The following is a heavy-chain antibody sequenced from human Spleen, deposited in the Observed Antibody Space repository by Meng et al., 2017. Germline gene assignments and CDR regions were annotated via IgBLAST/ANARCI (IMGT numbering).Heavy chain of an antibody. V-gene: IGHV1-18*01. CDR1: GYTYTDYQ. D-gene: IGHD6-19*01. Sequence: VQLVQSGAEVKKPGASVKLSCKAAGYTYTDYQTDWVRQAPGQGLEWMGWIHPSGHPTYAQKFQGRVTMTIDTSTTTASMELRSLRSDDSALYYCVKHSSDWSLDSWGQGTLVTVSS. J-gene: IGHJ4*02. CDR3: VKHSSDWSLDS. CDR2: IHPSGHP.